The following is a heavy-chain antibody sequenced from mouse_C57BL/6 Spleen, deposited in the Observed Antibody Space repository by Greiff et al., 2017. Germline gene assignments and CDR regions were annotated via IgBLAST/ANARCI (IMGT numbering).Heavy chain of an antibody. D-gene: IGHD4-1*01. CDR1: GYSITSGYY. CDR3: ARELGEGAWFAY. J-gene: IGHJ3*01. Sequence: EVKVEESGPGLVKPSQSLSLTCSVTGYSITSGYYWNWIRQLPGNKLEWMGYISYDGSNNYNPSLKNRTSITRDTSKTQFFLKLNSVTTEDTATDDCARELGEGAWFAYWGQGTLVTVSA. CDR2: ISYDGSN. V-gene: IGHV3-6*01.